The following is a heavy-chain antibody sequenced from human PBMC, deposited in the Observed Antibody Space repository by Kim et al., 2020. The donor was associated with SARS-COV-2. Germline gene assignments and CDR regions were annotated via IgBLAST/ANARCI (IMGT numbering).Heavy chain of an antibody. J-gene: IGHJ4*01. V-gene: IGHV4-30-2*01. CDR1: GDSMTSGSHS. CDR3: PRGGSRQSGLDY. D-gene: IGHD4-4*01. CDR2: IYYSEET. Sequence: SETLSLTCSVSGDSMTSGSHSWGWIRQPPGKGLEGIGYIYYSEETYSHPVLESLVTLSVHRSKSLLHLSLKSVTAAATAVYYGPRGGSRQSGLDYWG.